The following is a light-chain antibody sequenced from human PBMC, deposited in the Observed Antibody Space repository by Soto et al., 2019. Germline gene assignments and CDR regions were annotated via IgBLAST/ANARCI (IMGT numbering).Light chain of an antibody. CDR3: QHYGGPFT. J-gene: IGKJ3*01. V-gene: IGKV3-20*01. CDR1: QSVSSSY. Sequence: EIVLTQSPGTLSLSPGDSATLSCRASQSVSSSYLAWYQQKPGQAPRLLISAAYSRASGIPGRFSGSGSGTDFTLTIRRLEPEDFAVYYCQHYGGPFTFGPGTKVDIK. CDR2: AAY.